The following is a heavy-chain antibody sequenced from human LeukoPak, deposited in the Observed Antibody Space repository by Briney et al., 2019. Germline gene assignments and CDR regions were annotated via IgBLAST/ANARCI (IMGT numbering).Heavy chain of an antibody. Sequence: GGSLRLACAASGFTLSNYWMHWVRQVPGRGLGWVSSINGHGNTTKYADSVRGRFTISRDNAKNTLFLQMYSLRADDTAVYFCSRGREYISNWNPFDFWGHGTLVTVSS. CDR3: SRGREYISNWNPFDF. D-gene: IGHD6-13*01. CDR2: INGHGNTT. CDR1: GFTLSNYW. J-gene: IGHJ4*01. V-gene: IGHV3-74*01.